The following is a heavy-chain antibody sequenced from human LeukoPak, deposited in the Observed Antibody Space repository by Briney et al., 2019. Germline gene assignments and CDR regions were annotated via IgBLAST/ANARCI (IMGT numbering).Heavy chain of an antibody. CDR3: ARGRKLLWFGEPSSYMDV. Sequence: PSETLSLTCAVDGGSFSGYYWSWIRQPPGKGLEWIWEINHSGSTNYNPSLKSRVTISVDTSKNQFSLKLSSVTAADTAVYYCARGRKLLWFGEPSSYMDVWGKGSTVTISS. D-gene: IGHD3-10*01. V-gene: IGHV4-34*01. CDR2: INHSGST. J-gene: IGHJ6*03. CDR1: GGSFSGYY.